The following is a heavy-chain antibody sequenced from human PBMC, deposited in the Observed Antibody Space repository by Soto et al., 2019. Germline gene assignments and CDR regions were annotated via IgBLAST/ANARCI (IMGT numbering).Heavy chain of an antibody. CDR1: GFTFSSYA. CDR3: AKDRGDDILTGYYFDY. CDR2: ISGSGGST. V-gene: IGHV3-23*01. D-gene: IGHD3-9*01. Sequence: GGSLRLSCAASGFTFSSYAMSWVRQAPGKGLKWVSAISGSGGSTYYADYVKGRFTISRDNSKNTLYLQMNSLRAEDTAVYYCAKDRGDDILTGYYFDYWGQGTLVTVSS. J-gene: IGHJ4*02.